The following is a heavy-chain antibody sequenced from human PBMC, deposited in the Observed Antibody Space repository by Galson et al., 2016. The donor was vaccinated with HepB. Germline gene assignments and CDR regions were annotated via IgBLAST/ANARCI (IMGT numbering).Heavy chain of an antibody. CDR1: GFTVSNRY. CDR2: IYSDGGT. CDR3: ASQVFLDRGSDV. V-gene: IGHV3-53*01. J-gene: IGHJ6*02. Sequence: RLSCAASGFTVSNRYMSWVRQAPGKGLEWVSVIYSDGGTYYADAVKGRFTLSRDNTKNTLYLQMHSLRPEDTAFYFCASQVFLDRGSDVWGQGTPVPVSS. D-gene: IGHD3/OR15-3a*01.